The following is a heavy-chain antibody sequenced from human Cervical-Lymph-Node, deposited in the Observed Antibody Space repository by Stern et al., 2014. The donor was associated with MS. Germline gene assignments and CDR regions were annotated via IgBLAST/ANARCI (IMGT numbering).Heavy chain of an antibody. D-gene: IGHD6-6*01. J-gene: IGHJ4*02. V-gene: IGHV3-11*01. CDR2: ISSGGGTI. CDR3: ARPVAPRRKLAY. CDR1: GFTFNDYY. Sequence: QVQLVQSGGGLVKPGGSLRLSCGASGFTFNDYYMSWIRQAPGKGLEWVSYISSGGGTIYYADSVRGRFTISRDNDKSLLYLQMDSLRAEDTAVYYCARPVAPRRKLAYWGQGTLVIVSS.